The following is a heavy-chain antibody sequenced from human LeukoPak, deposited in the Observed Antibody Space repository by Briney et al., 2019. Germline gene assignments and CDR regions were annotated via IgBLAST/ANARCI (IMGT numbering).Heavy chain of an antibody. CDR3: AREVTNDAFDI. D-gene: IGHD4-17*01. V-gene: IGHV3-33*01. J-gene: IGHJ3*02. Sequence: GGSLRLSCASSGFRSSSYGMHWVRQAPGKGLEWVAVIWSDGRNKFYADSVKGRFTVSRDNSKNTLFLQMSSLRVDDTALYYCAREVTNDAFDIWGQGTMVTVSS. CDR1: GFRSSSYG. CDR2: IWSDGRNK.